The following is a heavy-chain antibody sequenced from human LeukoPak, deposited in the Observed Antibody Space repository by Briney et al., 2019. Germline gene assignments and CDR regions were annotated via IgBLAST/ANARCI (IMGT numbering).Heavy chain of an antibody. J-gene: IGHJ4*02. CDR3: ARGYYDSSGYYFYFDY. Sequence: SETLSLTCTVSGGSISSGGYYWSWIRQPPGKGLEWIGEINHSGSTNYNPSLKSRVTISVDTSKNQFSLKLSSVTAADTAVYYCARGYYDSSGYYFYFDYWGQGTLVTVSS. CDR2: INHSGST. D-gene: IGHD3-22*01. V-gene: IGHV4-39*07. CDR1: GGSISSGGYY.